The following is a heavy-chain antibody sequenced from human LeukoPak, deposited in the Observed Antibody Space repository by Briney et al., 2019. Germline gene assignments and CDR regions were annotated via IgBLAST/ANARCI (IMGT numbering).Heavy chain of an antibody. CDR2: ISSSSSYI. V-gene: IGHV3-21*01. Sequence: GGSLRLSCAASGFTFSSYSMNWVRQAPGKGLEWVSSISSSSSYIYYADSVKGRFTISRDNAKNSLYLQMNSLRAEDTAVYYCARAGTAMVSGMDVWGQETTVTVSS. D-gene: IGHD5-18*01. CDR3: ARAGTAMVSGMDV. J-gene: IGHJ6*02. CDR1: GFTFSSYS.